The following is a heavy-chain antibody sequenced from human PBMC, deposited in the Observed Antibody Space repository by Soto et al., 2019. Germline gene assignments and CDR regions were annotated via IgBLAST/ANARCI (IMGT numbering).Heavy chain of an antibody. CDR2: IYHSGST. J-gene: IGHJ4*02. CDR1: GVSISSGGYS. V-gene: IGHV4-30-2*01. CDR3: AAGGGLPRYY. D-gene: IGHD5-12*01. Sequence: QLQLQESGSGLVKPSQTLSLTCAVSGVSISSGGYSWSWIRQPPGKGLEWIGYIYHSGSTYYNPSLKSRATLSVDRSKNQFSQKLSSVTAADTAVYYCAAGGGLPRYYWGQGTLVTVSS.